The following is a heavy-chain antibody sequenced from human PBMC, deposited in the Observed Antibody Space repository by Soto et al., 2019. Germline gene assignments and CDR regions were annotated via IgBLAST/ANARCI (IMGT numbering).Heavy chain of an antibody. CDR1: GATFSSYA. J-gene: IGHJ4*02. CDR3: ASPGSGSYYFYFDY. D-gene: IGHD1-26*01. Sequence: SVNVSCKASGATFSSYAISWVRQAPGQGLEWMGGIIPIFGTANYAQKFQGRVTITADESTSTAYMELSSLRSEDTAVYYCASPGSGSYYFYFDYWGQGTLVTVS. CDR2: IIPIFGTA. V-gene: IGHV1-69*13.